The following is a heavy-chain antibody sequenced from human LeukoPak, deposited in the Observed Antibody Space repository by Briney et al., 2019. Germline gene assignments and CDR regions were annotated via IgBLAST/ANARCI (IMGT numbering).Heavy chain of an antibody. CDR2: ISGSGGST. V-gene: IGHV3-23*01. CDR3: AKFTTHSSGWKPDY. D-gene: IGHD6-19*01. CDR1: GFTFSSYA. Sequence: GGTLRLSCAASGFTFSSYAMSWVRQAPGKGLEWVSAISGSGGSTYYAASVKGGFTISRDNSKNTLYLQMNSLRAEDTAVYYCAKFTTHSSGWKPDYWGQGTLVTVA. J-gene: IGHJ4*02.